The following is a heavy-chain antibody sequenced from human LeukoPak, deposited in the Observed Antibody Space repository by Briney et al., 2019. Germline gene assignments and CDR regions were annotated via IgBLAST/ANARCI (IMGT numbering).Heavy chain of an antibody. D-gene: IGHD3-3*01. V-gene: IGHV3-23*01. CDR3: AKQYDFWSGYYPRGYMDV. J-gene: IGHJ6*03. CDR2: ISGSGGST. CDR1: GFTFSSYA. Sequence: PGGSLRLSCAASGFTFSSYAMSWVRQAPGKGLEWVSAISGSGGSTYYADSVKGRFTISRDNSKNTLYLQMNSLRAEDTAVYYCAKQYDFWSGYYPRGYMDVWGKGTTVTVSS.